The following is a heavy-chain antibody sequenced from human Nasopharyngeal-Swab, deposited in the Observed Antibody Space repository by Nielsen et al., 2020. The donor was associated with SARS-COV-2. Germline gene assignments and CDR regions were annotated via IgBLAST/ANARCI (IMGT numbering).Heavy chain of an antibody. V-gene: IGHV3-23*01. D-gene: IGHD6-13*01. CDR1: GFTFSSYA. CDR2: ISGSGGST. J-gene: IGHJ6*03. Sequence: GGSLRLSCAASGFTFSSYAMSWVRQAPGKGLEWVSAISGSGGSTYYADSVKGRFTISRDNSKNTLYLQMNSLRAEDTAVYYCAKSGSGYSPDKLYYMDVWGKGITVTVSS. CDR3: AKSGSGYSPDKLYYMDV.